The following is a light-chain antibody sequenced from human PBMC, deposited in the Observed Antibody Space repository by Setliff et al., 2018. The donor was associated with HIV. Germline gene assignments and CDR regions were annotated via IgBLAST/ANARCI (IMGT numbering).Light chain of an antibody. J-gene: IGLJ3*02. V-gene: IGLV1-44*01. CDR3: ATWDDSLNGV. CDR2: NNN. Sequence: VLTQAPSASGTPGQRVTISCSGSSSNIGRNTVTWYQHLPGTAPKLLIYNNNQRPSGVPDRFSGSKSGTSASLAISGLQSEDEADYYCATWDDSLNGVFGGGTKVTVL. CDR1: SSNIGRNT.